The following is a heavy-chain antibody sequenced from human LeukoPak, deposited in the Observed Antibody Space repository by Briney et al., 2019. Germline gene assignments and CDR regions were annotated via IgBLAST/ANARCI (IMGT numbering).Heavy chain of an antibody. V-gene: IGHV4-34*01. CDR2: INHSGST. CDR1: GGSFNGNY. Sequence: SETLSLTCAVYGGSFNGNYWIWIRQPPGKGLEWIGEINHSGSTNYNPSLKSRVTISVDTSKNQFSLKLSSVTAADTAVYYCALSGCSSTSCFTFERWGQGTLVTVSS. CDR3: ALSGCSSTSCFTFER. J-gene: IGHJ5*02. D-gene: IGHD2-2*01.